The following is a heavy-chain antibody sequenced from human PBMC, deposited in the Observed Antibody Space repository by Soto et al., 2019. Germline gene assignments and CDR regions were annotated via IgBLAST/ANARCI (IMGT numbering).Heavy chain of an antibody. D-gene: IGHD3-3*01. CDR3: ARANAGERDFWSAYYTGFDY. CDR2: ISYDGSNK. V-gene: IGHV3-30-3*01. CDR1: GFTFSSYA. J-gene: IGHJ4*02. Sequence: QVQLVESGGGVVQPGRSLRLSCAASGFTFSSYAMHWVRQAPGKGLEWVAVISYDGSNKYYADSVKGRFTISRDNSKNTLYLQMNSLRAEDTAVYYCARANAGERDFWSAYYTGFDYWGQGTLVTVSS.